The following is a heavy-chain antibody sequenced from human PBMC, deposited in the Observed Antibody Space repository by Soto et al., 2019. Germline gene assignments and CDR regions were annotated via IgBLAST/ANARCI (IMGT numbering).Heavy chain of an antibody. D-gene: IGHD2-15*01. CDR1: GGTFSSYA. J-gene: IGHJ1*01. CDR3: ASGSSLGYCSGGSCYYFQH. CDR2: SIPIFGTA. V-gene: IGHV1-69*01. Sequence: QVQLVQSGAEVKKPGSSVKVSCKASGGTFSSYAISWVRQAPGQGLEWMGGSIPIFGTANYAQKFQGRVTITADESTSTAYMELSSLRSEDTAVYYCASGSSLGYCSGGSCYYFQHWGQGTLVTVSS.